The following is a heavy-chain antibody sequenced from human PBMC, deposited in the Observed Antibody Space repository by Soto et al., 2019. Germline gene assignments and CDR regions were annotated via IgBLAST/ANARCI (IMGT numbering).Heavy chain of an antibody. Sequence: QVQLVQSGAEVKKPGSSVKVSCKASGGTFSSYTISWVRQAPGQGLEWMGRIIPSLGIANYAQKFQGRVTITADKATITAYMELSSLRSEDTAVYYCARERGGVVVPPGARTFWGQGTLVTVSS. CDR3: ARERGGVVVPPGARTF. CDR1: GGTFSSYT. CDR2: IIPSLGIA. V-gene: IGHV1-69*08. J-gene: IGHJ4*02. D-gene: IGHD2-2*01.